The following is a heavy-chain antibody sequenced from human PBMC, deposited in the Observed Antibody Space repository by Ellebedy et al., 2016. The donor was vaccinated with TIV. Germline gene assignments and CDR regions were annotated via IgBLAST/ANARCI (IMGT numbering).Heavy chain of an antibody. CDR2: TYRGGRT. CDR1: GSIVSSTY. V-gene: IGHV3-53*01. D-gene: IGHD2-8*01. CDR3: AKDAGNGVNFGMDV. Sequence: GGSLRLXCVASGSIVSSTYMTWVRQAPGKGLEWVAVTYRGGRTYYPDSVRGRFTISRDNYKNTLSLQMDSLRVEDTAVYYCAKDAGNGVNFGMDVWGQGTTVTVSS. J-gene: IGHJ6*02.